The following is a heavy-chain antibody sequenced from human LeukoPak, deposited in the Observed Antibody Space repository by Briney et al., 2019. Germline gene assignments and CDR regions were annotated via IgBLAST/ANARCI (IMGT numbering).Heavy chain of an antibody. CDR3: AKTDTGGYHRGNYDF. CDR2: ISGGGADT. CDR1: ACIFSSYA. V-gene: IGHV3-23*01. Sequence: GGSLRLSCATSACIFSSYAMSWVRQAPGKGRETVSSISGGGADTFYADSVKGRFTISRDNARRTLNLQMNSLRADDTAVYYCAKTDTGGYHRGNYDFWGQGTLVTVSS. J-gene: IGHJ4*02. D-gene: IGHD2-8*02.